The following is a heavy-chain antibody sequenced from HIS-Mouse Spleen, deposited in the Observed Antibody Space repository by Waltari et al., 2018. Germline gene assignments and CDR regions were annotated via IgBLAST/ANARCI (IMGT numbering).Heavy chain of an antibody. D-gene: IGHD1-26*01. J-gene: IGHJ5*02. V-gene: IGHV4-34*01. Sequence: QVQLQQWGAGLLKPSETLSLTCDVYGWSFSGYYLSWIRQPPGKGLEWIVEINHSGSTNYNPSLKSRVTISVDTSKNQFSLKLSSVTAADTAVYYCAREEAVEATTVHNWFDPWGQGTLVTVSS. CDR2: INHSGST. CDR1: GWSFSGYY. CDR3: AREEAVEATTVHNWFDP.